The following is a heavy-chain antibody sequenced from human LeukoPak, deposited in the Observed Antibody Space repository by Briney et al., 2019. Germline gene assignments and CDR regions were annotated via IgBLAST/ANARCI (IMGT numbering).Heavy chain of an antibody. CDR1: GYTFTSYG. Sequence: GASVKVSCKASGYTFTSYGVSWVRQAPGQGLEWMGWISAYNGNTNYAQKLQGRVTMTTDTSTSTAYMELRSLRSDDTAVYYCATLYYDYVWGSYRPHWFDPWGQGTLVTVSS. CDR3: ATLYYDYVWGSYRPHWFDP. J-gene: IGHJ5*02. V-gene: IGHV1-18*01. D-gene: IGHD3-16*02. CDR2: ISAYNGNT.